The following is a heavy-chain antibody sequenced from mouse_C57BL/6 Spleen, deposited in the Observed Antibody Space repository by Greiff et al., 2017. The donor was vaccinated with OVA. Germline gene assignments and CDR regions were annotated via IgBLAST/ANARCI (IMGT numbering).Heavy chain of an antibody. CDR2: IYPGDGDT. CDR1: GYAFSSSW. V-gene: IGHV1-82*01. Sequence: VPLQESGPELVKPGASVKISCKASGYAFSSSWMNWVKQRPGKGLEWIGRIYPGDGDTNYNGKFKGKAPLTADKSSSTAYMQLSSLTSEDSADYFVSRDYYGSSLAYWGQGTPVTVSA. J-gene: IGHJ3*01. CDR3: SRDYYGSSLAY. D-gene: IGHD1-1*01.